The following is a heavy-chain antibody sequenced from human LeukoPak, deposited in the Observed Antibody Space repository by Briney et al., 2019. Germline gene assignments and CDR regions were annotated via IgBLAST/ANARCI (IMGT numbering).Heavy chain of an antibody. CDR1: GGSISSYY. D-gene: IGHD5-18*01. CDR2: IYYSGST. Sequence: SETLSLTCTVSGGSISSYYWSWIRQPPGKGLEWIGYIYYSGSTNYNPSLKSRVTISVDTSKNQFSLKLSSVTAADTAVYYCARAPPQLRFFDYWGQGTLVTVSS. CDR3: ARAPPQLRFFDY. J-gene: IGHJ4*02. V-gene: IGHV4-59*08.